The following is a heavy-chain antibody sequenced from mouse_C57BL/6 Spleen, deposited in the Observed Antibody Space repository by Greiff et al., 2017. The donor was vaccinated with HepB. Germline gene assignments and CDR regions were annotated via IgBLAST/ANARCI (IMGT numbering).Heavy chain of an antibody. CDR2: ISNGGGST. J-gene: IGHJ2*01. V-gene: IGHV5-12*01. CDR1: GFTFSDYY. Sequence: EVKLQESGGGLVQPGGSLKLSCAASGFTFSDYYMYWVRQTPEKRLEWVAYISNGGGSTYYPDTVKGRFTISRDNAKNTLYLQMSRLKSEDTAMYYCARHNLYFDYWGQGTTLTVSS. CDR3: ARHNLYFDY. D-gene: IGHD5-1*01.